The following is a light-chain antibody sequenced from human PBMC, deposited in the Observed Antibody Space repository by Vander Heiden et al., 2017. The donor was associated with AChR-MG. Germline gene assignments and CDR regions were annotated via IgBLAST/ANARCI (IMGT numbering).Light chain of an antibody. Sequence: SFVLTQQPSVSVTPGKTAKITCGGDHIGMKSVHWYQQKPGQAPVLVVYDDADRPSGIPERFSGSNSQNTATLTITRVEAGDEADYYCHVWDSDDYVLFGGGTKLTVI. J-gene: IGLJ2*01. CDR2: DDA. CDR1: HIGMKS. V-gene: IGLV3-21*03. CDR3: HVWDSDDYVL.